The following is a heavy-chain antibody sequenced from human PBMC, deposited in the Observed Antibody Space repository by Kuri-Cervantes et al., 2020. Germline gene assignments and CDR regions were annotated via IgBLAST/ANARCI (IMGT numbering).Heavy chain of an antibody. CDR3: ARIPGSYYNFWSGIGGYYYYYMDV. CDR2: INPNSGGT. CDR1: GYTFTGYY. J-gene: IGHJ6*03. D-gene: IGHD3-3*01. Sequence: ASVKVSCKASGYTFTGYYMHWVRQAPGQGLEWMGWINPNSGGTNYAQKFQGWVTMTRDTSISTAYMELSRLRSEDTAVYYCARIPGSYYNFWSGIGGYYYYYMDVWGKGTTVTVSS. V-gene: IGHV1-2*04.